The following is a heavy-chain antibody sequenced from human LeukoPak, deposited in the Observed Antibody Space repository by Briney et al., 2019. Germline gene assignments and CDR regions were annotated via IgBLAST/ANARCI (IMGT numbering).Heavy chain of an antibody. V-gene: IGHV3-48*04. CDR3: ARSAYSSSWYGPDY. CDR2: ISSSSSTI. Sequence: GGSLTLSCAASGFTFSSYSMNWVRQAPGKGLEWVSYISSSSSTIYYADSVKGRFTISRDNAKNSLYLQMNSLRAEDTAVYYCARSAYSSSWYGPDYWGQGTLVTVSS. CDR1: GFTFSSYS. D-gene: IGHD6-13*01. J-gene: IGHJ4*02.